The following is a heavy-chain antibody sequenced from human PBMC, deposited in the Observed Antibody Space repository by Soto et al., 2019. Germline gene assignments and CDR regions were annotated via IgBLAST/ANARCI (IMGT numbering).Heavy chain of an antibody. CDR1: GGSVSNSNYY. CDR3: VSQRTSVLTQAYFDY. V-gene: IGHV4-39*01. J-gene: IGHJ4*02. Sequence: SETLSLTCTVSGGSVSNSNYYWGWIRQSPGKGLEWIGSVYYRGRSYSKSSVKSRVTISVDTSKNQFSLNLNSVTASDTAVYFCVSQRTSVLTQAYFDYWGPGALVTVPQ. CDR2: VYYRGRS. D-gene: IGHD2-8*01.